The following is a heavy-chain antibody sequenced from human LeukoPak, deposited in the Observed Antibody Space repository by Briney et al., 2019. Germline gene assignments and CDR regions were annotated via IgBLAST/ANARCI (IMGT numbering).Heavy chain of an antibody. CDR3: ATLNGPLFEY. Sequence: GGSLRLSCAASGFTFSSYSMHWVRQAPGKGLEWVASIHQHGNEKYFVDSVRGRFTISRDNAKNSLYLQMSSLRAEDTAVYYCATLNGPLFEYWGQGTLVTVSS. V-gene: IGHV3-7*01. CDR1: GFTFSSYS. CDR2: IHQHGNEK. J-gene: IGHJ4*02. D-gene: IGHD2-8*01.